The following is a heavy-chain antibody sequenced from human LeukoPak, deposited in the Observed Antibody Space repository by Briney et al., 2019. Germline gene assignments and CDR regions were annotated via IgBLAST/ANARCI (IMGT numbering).Heavy chain of an antibody. Sequence: GGSLRLSCAASGFTFDDYAMHWVRQAPGKGLEWVSAINGGGGSTYYADSVKGRFTVSRDNSKNTLNLQMNSLRAEDTAVYYCARVSYYYGSGSYRPTAVYYFDYWGQGTLVTVSS. CDR1: GFTFDDYA. CDR3: ARVSYYYGSGSYRPTAVYYFDY. V-gene: IGHV3-23*01. CDR2: INGGGGST. D-gene: IGHD3-10*01. J-gene: IGHJ4*02.